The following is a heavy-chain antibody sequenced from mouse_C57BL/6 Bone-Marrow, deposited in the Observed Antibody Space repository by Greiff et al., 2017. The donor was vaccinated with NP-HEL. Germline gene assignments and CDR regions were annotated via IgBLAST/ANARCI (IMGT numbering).Heavy chain of an antibody. CDR2: INPSNGGT. V-gene: IGHV1-53*01. CDR3: ARTSRRRLAY. D-gene: IGHD2-12*01. Sequence: QVQLQQSGTELVKPGASVTLSCKASGYTFTSYWLHWVKQRPGQGLEWIGNINPSNGGTYYNEKFKSKATLTVDKSSSTAYMQLSSLTSEDSAVYYCARTSRRRLAYWGQGTLVTVSA. J-gene: IGHJ3*01. CDR1: GYTFTSYW.